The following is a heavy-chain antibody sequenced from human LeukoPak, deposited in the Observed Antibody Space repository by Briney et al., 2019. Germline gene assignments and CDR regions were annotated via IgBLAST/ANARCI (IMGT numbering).Heavy chain of an antibody. CDR2: ISPYNTNT. CDR3: ARVTTVGATRDFDY. V-gene: IGHV1-18*01. CDR1: GYTFNNFG. D-gene: IGHD1-1*01. J-gene: IGHJ4*02. Sequence: ASVKVSCTASGYTFNNFGISLLRQAPGQGLEWIAYISPYNTNTNSAQRFQGRISATKDTSTSTAYMELTRLRSDDTAVFYCARVTTVGATRDFDYWGQGTLVIVSS.